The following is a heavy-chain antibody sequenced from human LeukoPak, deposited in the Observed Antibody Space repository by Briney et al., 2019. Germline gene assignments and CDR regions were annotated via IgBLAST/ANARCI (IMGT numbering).Heavy chain of an antibody. CDR2: INHSGST. D-gene: IGHD3-3*02. CDR3: ARASMHARRFDY. J-gene: IGHJ4*02. V-gene: IGHV4-34*01. CDR1: GGSFSGYY. Sequence: PSETLSLTCAVYGGSFSGYYWSWIRQPPGKGLEWIGEINHSGSTNYNPSLKSRVTISVDTSKNQFSLKLSSVTAADTAVYDCARASMHARRFDYWVQGTLVTVSS.